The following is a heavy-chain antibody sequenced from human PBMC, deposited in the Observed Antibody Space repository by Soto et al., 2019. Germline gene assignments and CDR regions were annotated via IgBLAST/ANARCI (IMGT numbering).Heavy chain of an antibody. CDR2: ISSGGGTT. CDR3: AKQGSRGTYGPGSYYDF. CDR1: GFTFTSYA. J-gene: IGHJ4*02. D-gene: IGHD3-10*01. Sequence: EVQLLESGGDLVQPGGSLRLSCAASGFTFTSYAMSWVRQAPGKGLEWVSVISSGGGTTNYADSVKGRFTISRDTSKNTVYLQMNGLRAEDTALYYCAKQGSRGTYGPGSYYDFWGQGTLVTVSS. V-gene: IGHV3-23*01.